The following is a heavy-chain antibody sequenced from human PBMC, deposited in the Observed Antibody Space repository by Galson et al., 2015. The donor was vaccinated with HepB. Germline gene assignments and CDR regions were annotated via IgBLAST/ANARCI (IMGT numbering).Heavy chain of an antibody. CDR2: ISYDGSNT. CDR1: GFTFSSYT. V-gene: IGHV3-30-3*01. Sequence: SLRLSCAASGFTFSSYTMHWVRQAPGKGPEWVAVISYDGSNTYYADSTKGRFTISRDNSKNMLCLQMNGLRPEDTAVYYCARVFYNSSGYYWANCWGQGTLVTVSS. J-gene: IGHJ4*02. D-gene: IGHD3-22*01. CDR3: ARVFYNSSGYYWANC.